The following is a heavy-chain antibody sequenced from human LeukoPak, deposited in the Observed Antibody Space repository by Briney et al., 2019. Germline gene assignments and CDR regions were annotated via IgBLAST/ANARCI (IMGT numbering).Heavy chain of an antibody. Sequence: PGGSLRLSCAGSGFIYTSYWMSWVRQAPGKGLEWVAFIRYDGSNKYYADSVKGRFTISRDNAKNSQYLQMNSLRADDTAFYYCAKGAGQQVAWWFDPWGQGTLVTVSS. CDR1: GFIYTSYW. V-gene: IGHV3-30*02. J-gene: IGHJ5*02. CDR2: IRYDGSNK. D-gene: IGHD6-13*01. CDR3: AKGAGQQVAWWFDP.